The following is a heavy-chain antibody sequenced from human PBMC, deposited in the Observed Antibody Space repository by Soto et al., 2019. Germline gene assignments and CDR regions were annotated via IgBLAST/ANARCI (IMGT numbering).Heavy chain of an antibody. V-gene: IGHV5-10-1*01. D-gene: IGHD1-1*01. CDR3: ASRLNWNDDAFDI. J-gene: IGHJ3*02. CDR2: IDPSDSYT. Sequence: VESLKISCKGSGYIFTSYWISCFRQMPGKGLEWMGRIDPSDSYTNYSPSFQGHVTISADKSISTAYLQWSSLKASDTAMYYCASRLNWNDDAFDIWGQGTMVTVSS. CDR1: GYIFTSYW.